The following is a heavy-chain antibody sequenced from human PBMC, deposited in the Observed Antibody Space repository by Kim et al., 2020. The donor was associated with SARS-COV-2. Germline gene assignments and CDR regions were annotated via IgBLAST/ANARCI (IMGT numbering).Heavy chain of an antibody. V-gene: IGHV1-69*13. Sequence: SVKVSCKASGGTFSSYAISWVRQAPGQGLEWMGGIIPIFGTANYAQKFQGRVTITADESTSTAYMELSSLRSEDTAVYYCASTYYGYSSGWWDPNFDYWGQGTLVTVSS. CDR1: GGTFSSYA. J-gene: IGHJ4*02. CDR2: IIPIFGTA. CDR3: ASTYYGYSSGWWDPNFDY. D-gene: IGHD6-19*01.